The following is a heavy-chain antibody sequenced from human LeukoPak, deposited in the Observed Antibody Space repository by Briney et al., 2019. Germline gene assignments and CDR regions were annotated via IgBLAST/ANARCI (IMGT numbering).Heavy chain of an antibody. V-gene: IGHV4-34*01. D-gene: IGHD2-2*01. CDR3: ARGRSIYQLLYYYYGMDV. CDR2: INHSGST. CDR1: GGSFSGYY. J-gene: IGHJ6*02. Sequence: PSETLSLTCAVYGGSFSGYYWSWIRQPPGKGLEWIGEINHSGSTNYNPSLKSRVTISVDTSKNQFSLKLSSVTAAYTAVYYCARGRSIYQLLYYYYGMDVWGQGTTVTVSS.